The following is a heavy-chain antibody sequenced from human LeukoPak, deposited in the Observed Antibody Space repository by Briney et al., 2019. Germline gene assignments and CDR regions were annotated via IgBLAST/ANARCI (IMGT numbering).Heavy chain of an antibody. CDR1: GGSISSYY. J-gene: IGHJ4*02. CDR2: IYTSGST. Sequence: SETLSLTCTVSGGSISSYYWSWIRQPAGKGLEWIGRIYTSGSTNYNPSLRSRVTMSVDTSKNQFSLKLSSVTAADTAVYYCAGHSSSWYYFDYWGQGTLVTVSS. CDR3: AGHSSSWYYFDY. V-gene: IGHV4-4*07. D-gene: IGHD6-13*01.